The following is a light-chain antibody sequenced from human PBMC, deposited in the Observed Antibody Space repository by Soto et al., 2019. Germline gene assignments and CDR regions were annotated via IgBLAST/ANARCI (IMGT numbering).Light chain of an antibody. Sequence: QSALTQPRSVSGSPGQSVTISCTGTSSDVGGYNYVSWYQQHPGKAPKLMIYDVNKRPSGVPDRFSGSKSGNTASLTISGLQAEDEADYYCAAWDDSLSGWVFGGGTKLTVL. CDR1: SSDVGGYNY. J-gene: IGLJ3*02. V-gene: IGLV2-11*01. CDR2: DVN. CDR3: AAWDDSLSGWV.